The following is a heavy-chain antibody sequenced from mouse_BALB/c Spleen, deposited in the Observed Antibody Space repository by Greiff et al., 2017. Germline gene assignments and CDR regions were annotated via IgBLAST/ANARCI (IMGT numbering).Heavy chain of an antibody. J-gene: IGHJ2*01. CDR2: INPSSGYT. V-gene: IGHV1-4*01. CDR3: AREEGYRYYFDY. CDR1: GYTFTSYT. Sequence: QVQLKQSGAELARPGASVKMSCKASGYTFTSYTMHWVKQRPGQGLEWIGYINPSSGYTNYNQKFKDKATLTADKSSSTAYMQLSSLTSEDSAVYYCAREEGYRYYFDYWGQGTTLTVSS. D-gene: IGHD2-14*01.